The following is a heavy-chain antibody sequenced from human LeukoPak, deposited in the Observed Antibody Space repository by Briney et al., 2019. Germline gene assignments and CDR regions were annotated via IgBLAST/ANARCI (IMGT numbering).Heavy chain of an antibody. J-gene: IGHJ4*02. D-gene: IGHD6-13*01. V-gene: IGHV1-18*01. CDR1: GFTFTTYG. CDR3: ARGKVFYSSSWLPLWY. Sequence: GASVKVSCKASGFTFTTYGISWVRQAPGQGLEWMGWISTYNGNTNTDYAQKLQGRVTMTTDTSTSTAYMELRSLRSDDTAVYYCARGKVFYSSSWLPLWYWGQGTLVTVSS. CDR2: ISTYNGNT.